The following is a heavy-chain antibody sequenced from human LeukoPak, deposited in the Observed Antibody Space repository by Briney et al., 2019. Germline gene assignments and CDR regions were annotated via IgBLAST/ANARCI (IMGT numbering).Heavy chain of an antibody. Sequence: SVKVSCKASGGTFSSYTISWVRQAPGQGLEWMGRIIPILGIANYPQKFQGRVTITADKSTSTAYMELSSLRSEDTAVYYCARCMGFGETNNNWFDPWGQGTLVTVSS. D-gene: IGHD3-3*01. CDR3: ARCMGFGETNNNWFDP. J-gene: IGHJ5*02. CDR1: GGTFSSYT. V-gene: IGHV1-69*02. CDR2: IIPILGIA.